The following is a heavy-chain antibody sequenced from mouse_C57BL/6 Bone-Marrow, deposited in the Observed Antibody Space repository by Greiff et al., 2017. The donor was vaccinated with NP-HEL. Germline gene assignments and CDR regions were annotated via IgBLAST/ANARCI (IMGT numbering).Heavy chain of an antibody. Sequence: QVQLKQPGAELVKPGASVKLSCKASGYTFTSYWMQWVKQRPGQGLEWIGEIDPSDSYTYYTQKFKGKATLTVYTSSSTAYMQLSSLTSEDSAVYYCARELRLRDYWGQGTTLTVAS. D-gene: IGHD3-2*02. CDR1: GYTFTSYW. J-gene: IGHJ2*01. V-gene: IGHV1-50*01. CDR2: IDPSDSYT. CDR3: ARELRLRDY.